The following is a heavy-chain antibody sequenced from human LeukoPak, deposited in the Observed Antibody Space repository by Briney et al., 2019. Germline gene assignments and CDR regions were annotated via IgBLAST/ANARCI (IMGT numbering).Heavy chain of an antibody. V-gene: IGHV4-4*07. CDR1: GGSISNYF. CDR2: IYSSGTT. J-gene: IGHJ4*02. Sequence: SSETLSLTCTVSGGSISNYFWTWIRQPAGKGLEWLGRIYSSGTTNYNPSLKSRVFMSVDTSKNQFSLKLSSVTAADTAVYYCAGTYYYDSSGYYHYSLWGQGTLVTVSS. CDR3: AGTYYYDSSGYYHYSL. D-gene: IGHD3-22*01.